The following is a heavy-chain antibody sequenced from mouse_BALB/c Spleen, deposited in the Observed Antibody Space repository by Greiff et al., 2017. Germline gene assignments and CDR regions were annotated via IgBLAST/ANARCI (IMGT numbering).Heavy chain of an antibody. CDR1: GYTFTDYY. V-gene: IGHV1-84*02. D-gene: IGHD2-2*01. J-gene: IGHJ3*01. Sequence: QVQLQQSGPELVKPGASVKISCKASGYTFTDYYINWVKQKPGQGLEWIGWIYPGSGNTKYNEKFKGKATLTVDTSSSTAYMQLSSLTSEDTAVYFCERYDGYDWFAYWGQGTLVTVSA. CDR2: IYPGSGNT. CDR3: ERYDGYDWFAY.